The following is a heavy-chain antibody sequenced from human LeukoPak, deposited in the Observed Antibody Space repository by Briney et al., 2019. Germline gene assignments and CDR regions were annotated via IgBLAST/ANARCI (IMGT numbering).Heavy chain of an antibody. D-gene: IGHD1-1*01. J-gene: IGHJ4*02. CDR2: IYYSGST. CDR1: GGSISISAYH. Sequence: SETLSLTCTVSGGSISISAYHCDWIRRSPGQGLRWIGGIYYSGSTYYNPSLKSRVIISADTSKNLLSLNLHSVNAADTAVYGCAGEEFETADFDYWGQGTLVTVSS. CDR3: AGEEFETADFDY. V-gene: IGHV4-39*07.